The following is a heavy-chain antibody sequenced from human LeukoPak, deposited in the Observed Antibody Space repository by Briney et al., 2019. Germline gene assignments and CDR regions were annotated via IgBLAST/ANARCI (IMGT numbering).Heavy chain of an antibody. V-gene: IGHV1-69*13. CDR2: IIPIFGTA. CDR3: ARAGGTVAGPQQQFDY. CDR1: GGTFSSYA. Sequence: ASVKVSCKASGGTFSSYAISWVRQAPGQGLEWMGGIIPIFGTANYAQKFQGRVTITVDESTSTAYMELSSLRSEDTAVYYCARAGGTVAGPQQQFDYWGQGTLVTVSS. J-gene: IGHJ4*02. D-gene: IGHD6-19*01.